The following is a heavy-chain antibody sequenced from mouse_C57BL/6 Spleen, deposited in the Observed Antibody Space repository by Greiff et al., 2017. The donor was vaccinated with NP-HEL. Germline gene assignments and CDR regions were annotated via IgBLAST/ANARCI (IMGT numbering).Heavy chain of an antibody. Sequence: QVQLQQPGAELVMPGASVKLSCKASGYTFTSYWMHWVKQRPGQGLEWIGEIDPSDSYTNYNQKFKGKSTLTVDKSSSTAYLQLSSLTSEDSAVYYCARRPHYYGSSPYYAMDYWGQGTSVTVSS. J-gene: IGHJ4*01. V-gene: IGHV1-69*01. CDR2: IDPSDSYT. CDR3: ARRPHYYGSSPYYAMDY. D-gene: IGHD1-1*01. CDR1: GYTFTSYW.